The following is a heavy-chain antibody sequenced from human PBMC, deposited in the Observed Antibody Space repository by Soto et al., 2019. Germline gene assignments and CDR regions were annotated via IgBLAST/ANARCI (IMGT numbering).Heavy chain of an antibody. Sequence: SETLSLTCAVYGGSFSGYYWSWIRQPPGKGLEWIGEINHSGSTNYNPSLKSRVTITVDTTKNQFSLKLSSVTAADTAVYYFARGNGRSPSYYYYYYMDVWGKGTTVTVSS. CDR2: INHSGST. V-gene: IGHV4-34*01. D-gene: IGHD1-1*01. J-gene: IGHJ6*03. CDR3: ARGNGRSPSYYYYYYMDV. CDR1: GGSFSGYY.